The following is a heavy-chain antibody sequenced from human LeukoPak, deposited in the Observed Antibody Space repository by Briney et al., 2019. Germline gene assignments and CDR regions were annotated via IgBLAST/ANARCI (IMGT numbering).Heavy chain of an antibody. CDR2: IYHSGST. CDR3: ARVKAILPNWFDP. CDR1: GYSISSGYY. D-gene: IGHD5-18*01. V-gene: IGHV4-38-2*02. J-gene: IGHJ5*02. Sequence: SETLSLTCTVSGYSISSGYYWGWIRQPPGKGLEWIGSIYHSGSTYYNPSLKSRVTISVDTFKNQFSLKLSSVTAADTAVYYCARVKAILPNWFDPWGQGTLVTVSS.